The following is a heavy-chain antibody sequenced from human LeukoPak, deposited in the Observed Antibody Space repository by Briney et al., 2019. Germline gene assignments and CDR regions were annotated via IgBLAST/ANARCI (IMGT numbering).Heavy chain of an antibody. J-gene: IGHJ3*02. Sequence: ASVKVSCKASGYTFTSYYMHWVRQAPGQGLEWMGWISAYNGNTNYAQKLQGRVTMTTDTSTSTAYMELRSLRSDDTAVYYCARSQETGYSRDAFDIWGQGTMVTVSS. V-gene: IGHV1-18*04. D-gene: IGHD6-13*01. CDR3: ARSQETGYSRDAFDI. CDR2: ISAYNGNT. CDR1: GYTFTSYY.